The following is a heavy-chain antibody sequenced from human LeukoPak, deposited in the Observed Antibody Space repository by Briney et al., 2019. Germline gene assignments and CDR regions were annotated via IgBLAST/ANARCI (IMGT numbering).Heavy chain of an antibody. CDR2: IYYSGST. D-gene: IGHD4-23*01. V-gene: IGHV4-59*01. CDR1: GGSISSYY. CDR3: ARATVATINWFAP. J-gene: IGHJ5*02. Sequence: PSETLSLTCTVSGGSISSYYWSWIRQPPGKGLEWIGYIYYSGSTNYNPSLKSRVTISVDTSKKQFSLKLSSVTAADTAVYYCARATVATINWFAPWGQEPWSPSPQ.